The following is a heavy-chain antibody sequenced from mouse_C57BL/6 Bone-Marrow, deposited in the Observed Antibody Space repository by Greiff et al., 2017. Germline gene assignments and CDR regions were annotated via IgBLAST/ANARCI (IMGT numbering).Heavy chain of an antibody. CDR2: ISSGSSTI. V-gene: IGHV5-17*01. CDR3: ARAGSSYGSAMDY. CDR1: GFTFSDYG. Sequence: EVQRVESGGGLVKPGGSLKLSCAASGFTFSDYGMHWVRQAPEKGLEWVAYISSGSSTIYYADTVKGRFTISRDNAKNTLFLQMTSLRSEDTAMYYCARAGSSYGSAMDYWGQGTSVTVSS. J-gene: IGHJ4*01. D-gene: IGHD1-1*01.